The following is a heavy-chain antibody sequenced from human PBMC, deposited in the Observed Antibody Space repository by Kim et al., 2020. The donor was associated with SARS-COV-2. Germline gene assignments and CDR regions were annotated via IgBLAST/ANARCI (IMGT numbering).Heavy chain of an antibody. D-gene: IGHD3-9*01. J-gene: IGHJ4*02. Sequence: SVKVSCKASGITFSRYTIDWVRQAPGQGLEWMGSIDPALGITNHAQRFQGRVSITADTSANTAYMELNSLTSEDTAMYYCARLVSPRDSTGYYFGDYGGRGSLVTAPS. CDR1: GITFSRYT. CDR2: IDPALGIT. V-gene: IGHV1-69*02. CDR3: ARLVSPRDSTGYYFGDY.